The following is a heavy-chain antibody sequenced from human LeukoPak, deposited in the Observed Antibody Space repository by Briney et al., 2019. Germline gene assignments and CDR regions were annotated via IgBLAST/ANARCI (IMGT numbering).Heavy chain of an antibody. Sequence: SETLSLTCTVSGGSISSYYWSWIRQPPGKGLEWIGYIYYSGSTNYNPSLKSRVTISVDTSKNQFSLKLSSVTAADTAVYYCARDGGDYPFDYWGQGTLATVSS. CDR3: ARDGGDYPFDY. CDR1: GGSISSYY. V-gene: IGHV4-59*01. J-gene: IGHJ4*02. CDR2: IYYSGST. D-gene: IGHD4-17*01.